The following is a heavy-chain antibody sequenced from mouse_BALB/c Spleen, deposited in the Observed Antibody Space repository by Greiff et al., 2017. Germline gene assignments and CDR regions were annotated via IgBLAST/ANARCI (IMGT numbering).Heavy chain of an antibody. CDR1: GFTFSSYG. V-gene: IGHV5-6-3*01. CDR2: INSNGGST. D-gene: IGHD1-2*01. J-gene: IGHJ3*01. CDR3: ARDGGITTASWFAY. Sequence: VQLKESGGGLVQPGGSLKLSCAASGFTFSSYGMSWVRQTPDKRLELVATINSNGGSTYYPDSMKGRFTISRDNAKNTLYLQMSSLKSEDTAMYYCARDGGITTASWFAYWGQGTLVTVSA.